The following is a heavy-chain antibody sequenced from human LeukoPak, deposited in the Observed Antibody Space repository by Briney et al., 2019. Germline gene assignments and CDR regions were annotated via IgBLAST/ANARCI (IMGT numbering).Heavy chain of an antibody. D-gene: IGHD6-13*01. V-gene: IGHV3-53*01. CDR1: GFALSSYG. CDR3: ARDQAAAAGMNAFDI. Sequence: PGGSLRLSCAASGFALSSYGMNWVRQAPGKGLEWVSVIYSGGSTYYADSVKGRFTISRDNSKNTLYLQMNSLRAEDTAVYYCARDQAAAAGMNAFDIWGQGTMVTVSS. J-gene: IGHJ3*02. CDR2: IYSGGST.